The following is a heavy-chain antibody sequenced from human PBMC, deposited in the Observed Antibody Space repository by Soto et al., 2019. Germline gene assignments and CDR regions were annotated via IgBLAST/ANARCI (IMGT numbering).Heavy chain of an antibody. J-gene: IGHJ3*02. CDR2: INGDGSST. V-gene: IGHV3-74*01. CDR1: GFTFSSHW. Sequence: PGGSLRLSCAASGFTFSSHWMHWVRQAPGKGLVWVSRINGDGSSTTYVDSVKGRFTISRDNAKNTVYLQMNSLRAEDTAVYYCLVVVVTAIPVNDAFDTWGQGTMVTVSS. D-gene: IGHD2-21*02. CDR3: LVVVVTAIPVNDAFDT.